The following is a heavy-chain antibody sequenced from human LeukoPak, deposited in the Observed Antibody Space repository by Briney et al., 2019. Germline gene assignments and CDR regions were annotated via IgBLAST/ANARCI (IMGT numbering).Heavy chain of an antibody. J-gene: IGHJ5*02. CDR3: ARTQRAWHYYDSSGPAAFFDP. Sequence: EASVKVSCKASGGTFSSYAISWVRQAPGQGLEWMGGIIPIFGTANYAQKFQGRVTMTRDTSTSTVYMELSSLRSEDTAVYYCARTQRAWHYYDSSGPAAFFDPWGQGTLVTVSS. V-gene: IGHV1-69*05. CDR2: IIPIFGTA. D-gene: IGHD3-22*01. CDR1: GGTFSSYA.